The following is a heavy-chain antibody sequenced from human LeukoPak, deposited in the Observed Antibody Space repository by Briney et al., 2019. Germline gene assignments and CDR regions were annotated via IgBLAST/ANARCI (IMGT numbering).Heavy chain of an antibody. CDR2: TYYRSKWYS. CDR1: GDSVSSNRAA. D-gene: IGHD3-9*01. J-gene: IGHJ4*02. CDR3: TRVVEYYDILTGSPKGDNYFDS. V-gene: IGHV6-1*01. Sequence: SQTLSHTCAISGDSVSSNRAAWNWIRQSPSRGLEWLGRTYYRSKWYSDYAVSVKARITIIPDTSKNHFSLHLDSVTPEDTAVYFCTRVVEYYDILTGSPKGDNYFDSWRQGTLVTVSS.